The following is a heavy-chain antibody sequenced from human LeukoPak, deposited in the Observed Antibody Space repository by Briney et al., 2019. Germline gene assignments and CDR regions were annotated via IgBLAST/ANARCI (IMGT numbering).Heavy chain of an antibody. CDR2: ISSSGSTI. CDR3: ARGDYYGSGPYYFDY. Sequence: GGSLRLSCAASGFTFGSYEMNWVRQAPGKGLEWVSYISSSGSTIYYADSVKGRFTISRDNAKNSLYLQMNSLRAEDTAVYYCARGDYYGSGPYYFDYWGQGTLVTVSS. J-gene: IGHJ4*02. D-gene: IGHD3-10*01. CDR1: GFTFGSYE. V-gene: IGHV3-48*03.